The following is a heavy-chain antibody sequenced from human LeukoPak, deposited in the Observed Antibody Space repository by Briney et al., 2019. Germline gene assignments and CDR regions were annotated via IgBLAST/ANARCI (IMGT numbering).Heavy chain of an antibody. CDR1: GFTFISYW. CDR2: IKQDGSEK. Sequence: GGSLRLSCAASGFTFISYWMSWVRQAPGKGLEWVANIKQDGSEKYYVGSVKGRFTISRDNSKNTLYLQMNSLRAEDTAVYYCAKGDIVVVPAAMNFDYWGQGTLVTVSS. V-gene: IGHV3-7*01. D-gene: IGHD2-2*01. J-gene: IGHJ4*02. CDR3: AKGDIVVVPAAMNFDY.